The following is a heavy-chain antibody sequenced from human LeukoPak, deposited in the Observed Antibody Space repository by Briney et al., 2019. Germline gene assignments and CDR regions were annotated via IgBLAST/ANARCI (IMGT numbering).Heavy chain of an antibody. CDR2: MNPNSGNT. CDR1: GYTFTGYD. J-gene: IGHJ3*02. V-gene: IGHV1-8*01. CDR3: ARTGIVGASDAFDI. Sequence: ASVKVSCKASGYTFTGYDINWVRQATGQGLEWMGWMNPNSGNTGYAQKFQGRVTMTRNTSISTAYMELSSLRSEDTAVYYCARTGIVGASDAFDIWGQGTMVTVSS. D-gene: IGHD1-26*01.